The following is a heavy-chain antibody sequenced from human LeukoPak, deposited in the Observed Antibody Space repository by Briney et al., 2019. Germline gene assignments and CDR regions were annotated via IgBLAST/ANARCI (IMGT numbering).Heavy chain of an antibody. D-gene: IGHD3-22*01. CDR1: GFTFSSYS. CDR3: ARDRPLGYHYDSSGHVY. V-gene: IGHV3-21*01. Sequence: GGSLRLSCAASGFTFSSYSMNWVRQAPGKGLEWVSSISSSSSYIYYADSVKGRFTISRDNAKNSLYLQMNSLRAEDTAVYYCARDRPLGYHYDSSGHVYWGQGTLVTVSS. CDR2: ISSSSSYI. J-gene: IGHJ4*02.